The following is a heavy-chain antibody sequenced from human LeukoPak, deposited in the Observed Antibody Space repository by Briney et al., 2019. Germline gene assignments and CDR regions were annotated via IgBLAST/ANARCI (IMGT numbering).Heavy chain of an antibody. CDR3: AREQAVVSPYWYFDL. D-gene: IGHD4-23*01. J-gene: IGHJ2*01. V-gene: IGHV4-61*01. CDR2: IYYSGST. CDR1: GGSVSSGSYY. Sequence: SETLSLTCTVSGGSVSSGSYYWSWIRQPPGKGLEWIGYIYYSGSTNYNPSLKSRVTISVDTSKNQFSLKLSSVTAADTAVYYCAREQAVVSPYWYFDLWGRGTLVTVSS.